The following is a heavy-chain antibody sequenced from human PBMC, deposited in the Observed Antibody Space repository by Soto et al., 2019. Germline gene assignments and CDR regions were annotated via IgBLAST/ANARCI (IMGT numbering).Heavy chain of an antibody. CDR1: GYTFTSYY. D-gene: IGHD6-13*01. CDR2: INPSGGST. CDR3: ARDVSGSSSWHFNWFDP. V-gene: IGHV1-46*03. Sequence: ASVKVSCKASGYTFTSYYMHWVRQAPGQGLEWMGIINPSGGSTSYAQKFQGRVTMTRDTSTSTVYMELSSLRSEDTAVYYCARDVSGSSSWHFNWFDPGGQGTLVTVS. J-gene: IGHJ5*02.